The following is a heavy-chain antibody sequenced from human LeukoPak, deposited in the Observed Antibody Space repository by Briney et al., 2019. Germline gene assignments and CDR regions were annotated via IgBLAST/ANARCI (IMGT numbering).Heavy chain of an antibody. V-gene: IGHV4-59*08. D-gene: IGHD1-26*01. J-gene: IGHJ3*02. CDR3: ARLSYSGNAFDI. CDR1: GGSFSGYY. CDR2: IYYSGST. Sequence: SETLSLTCAVYGGSFSGYYWSWIRQPPGKGLEWIGYIYYSGSTNYNPSLKSRVTISVDTSKNQFSLKLSSVTAADTAVYYCARLSYSGNAFDIWGQGTMVTVSS.